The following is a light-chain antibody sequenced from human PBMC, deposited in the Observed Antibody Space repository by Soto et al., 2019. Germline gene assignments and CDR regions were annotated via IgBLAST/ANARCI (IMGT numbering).Light chain of an antibody. CDR3: QQYNNWPPYT. Sequence: EIVMTKSPATLSVSPGERATLSCRASQSVSSNLAWYQQKPGQAPRLLIYGASTKATGIPARFSGSGSGTEFTLTISSLQSEDFAVYYCQQYNNWPPYTFGQGNKLEIK. V-gene: IGKV3-15*01. CDR1: QSVSSN. CDR2: GAS. J-gene: IGKJ2*01.